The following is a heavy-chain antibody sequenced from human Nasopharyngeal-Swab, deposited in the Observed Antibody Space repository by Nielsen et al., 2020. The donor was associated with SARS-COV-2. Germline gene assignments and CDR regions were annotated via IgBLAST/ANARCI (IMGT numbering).Heavy chain of an antibody. V-gene: IGHV5-51*01. J-gene: IGHJ3*02. CDR3: ARTAIEGGYYRGDAFDI. D-gene: IGHD3-22*01. Sequence: GGSLRLSCKGSGYSFTSYWISWVRQMPGKGLEWMGIIYPGDSDTRYSPSFQGQVTISADKSINTAYLQWSSLKASDTAMYYCARTAIEGGYYRGDAFDIWGQGTMVTVSS. CDR1: GYSFTSYW. CDR2: IYPGDSDT.